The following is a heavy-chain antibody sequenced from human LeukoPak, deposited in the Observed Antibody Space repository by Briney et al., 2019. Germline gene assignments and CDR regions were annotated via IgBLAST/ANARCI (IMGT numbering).Heavy chain of an antibody. J-gene: IGHJ4*02. V-gene: IGHV1-2*02. CDR1: GYTFTGCY. D-gene: IGHD1-26*01. CDR3: ARGPRGQVGAPMEGGC. CDR2: INPNSGGT. Sequence: GASVKVSCKASGYTFTGCYMHWVRQAPGQGLEWMGWINPNSGGTNYAQKFQGRVTMTRDTSISTAYMELSRLRSDDTAVYYCARGPRGQVGAPMEGGCWGQGTLVSVSS.